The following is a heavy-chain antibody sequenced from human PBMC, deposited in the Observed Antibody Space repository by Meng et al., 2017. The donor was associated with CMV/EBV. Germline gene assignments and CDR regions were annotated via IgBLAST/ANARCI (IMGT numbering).Heavy chain of an antibody. J-gene: IGHJ5*02. D-gene: IGHD3-22*01. Sequence: YYMHWVRQAPGQGLEWMGWINPNSGGTNYAQKFQGRVTMTRDTSISTAYMELSRLRSDDTAVYYCARGGGKYYYDSSGYYNGGWFDPWGQGTLVTVSS. CDR3: ARGGGKYYYDSSGYYNGGWFDP. CDR1: YY. CDR2: INPNSGGT. V-gene: IGHV1-2*02.